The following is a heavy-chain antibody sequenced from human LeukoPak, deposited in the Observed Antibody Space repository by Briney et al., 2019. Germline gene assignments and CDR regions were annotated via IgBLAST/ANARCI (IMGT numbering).Heavy chain of an antibody. J-gene: IGHJ5*02. CDR2: FSTTWST. V-gene: IGHV4-4*07. D-gene: IGHD7-27*01. Sequence: SETLSLTCTVSGGSISSYCWTWIRQPAGKGLEWIGRFSTTWSTSYNPSLKSRVTMSVDTSKNQFSLRLSSVTAADTAVYYCARVDGGSTGILHTWGQGTLVTVSS. CDR1: GGSISSYC. CDR3: ARVDGGSTGILHT.